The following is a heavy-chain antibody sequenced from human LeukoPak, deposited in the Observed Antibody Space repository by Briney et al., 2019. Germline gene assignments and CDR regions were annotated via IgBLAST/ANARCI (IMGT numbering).Heavy chain of an antibody. CDR1: GFTFSSYS. V-gene: IGHV3-21*01. J-gene: IGHJ4*02. CDR2: ICSSSSYI. D-gene: IGHD3-22*01. Sequence: GGSLRLSCAASGFTFSSYSMNWVRQAPGKGLEWVSSICSSSSYIYYADSVKGRFTISRDNAKNSLYLQMNSLRAEDTAVYYCARRYYCDSSGYYLDVDYWGQGTLVTVSS. CDR3: ARRYYCDSSGYYLDVDY.